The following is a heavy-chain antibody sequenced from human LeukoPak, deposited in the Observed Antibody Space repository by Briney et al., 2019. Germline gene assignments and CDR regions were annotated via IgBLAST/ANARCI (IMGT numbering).Heavy chain of an antibody. V-gene: IGHV3-7*03. J-gene: IGHJ4*02. Sequence: PGGSLRLSCAASGFTFSSYWMSWVRQSPGKGLEWVANIKPDGSEKYFMDSVKGRFTISRDNSKNTLYLQMNSLRPEDTAVYYCAKGYNYAYEYWGQGTLVTVSS. CDR2: IKPDGSEK. D-gene: IGHD5-18*01. CDR3: AKGYNYAYEY. CDR1: GFTFSSYW.